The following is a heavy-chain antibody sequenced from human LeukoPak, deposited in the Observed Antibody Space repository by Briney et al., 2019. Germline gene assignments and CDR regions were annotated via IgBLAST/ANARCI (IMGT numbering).Heavy chain of an antibody. D-gene: IGHD6-6*01. J-gene: IGHJ5*02. V-gene: IGHV4-38-2*01. CDR3: ARAEIAARPGPNWFDP. Sequence: SETLSLTCAVSGYPISSGYYWGWIRQPPGKGLEWIGSIYHSGSTYYNPSLKSRVTISVDTSKNQFSLKLSSVTAADTAVYYCARAEIAARPGPNWFDPWGQGTLVTVSS. CDR2: IYHSGST. CDR1: GYPISSGYY.